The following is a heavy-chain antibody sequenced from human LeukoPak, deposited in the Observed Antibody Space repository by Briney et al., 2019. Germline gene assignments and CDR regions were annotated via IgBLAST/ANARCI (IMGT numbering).Heavy chain of an antibody. CDR1: GFTFSSYE. CDR2: ISSSGSTI. D-gene: IGHD3-22*01. J-gene: IGHJ4*02. CDR3: AKGGDYYYDSSGYYDY. Sequence: GGSLRLSCAASGFTFSSYEMNWVRQAPGKGLEWVSYISSSGSTIYYADSVKGRFTISRDNAKNSLYLQMNSLRAEDTAVYYCAKGGDYYYDSSGYYDYWGQGTLVTVSS. V-gene: IGHV3-48*03.